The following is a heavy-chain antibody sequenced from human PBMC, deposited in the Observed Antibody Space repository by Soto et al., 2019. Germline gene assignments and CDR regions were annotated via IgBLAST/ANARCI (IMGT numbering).Heavy chain of an antibody. J-gene: IGHJ6*02. CDR1: GGAISGDYYH. D-gene: IGHD2-21*02. V-gene: IGHV4-30-4*08. CDR2: VCHSGSV. Sequence: QVQLQQSGPGLVKPSQTLSLTCTVSGGAISGDYYHWTWIRQSPGKGLEWIVYVCHSGSVLYNPSLKSRLNIPVDTSKKQFSLRLSSVTAAATAVYFCAREYDGGDMEYYGLDVWGQGTTVTGSS. CDR3: AREYDGGDMEYYGLDV.